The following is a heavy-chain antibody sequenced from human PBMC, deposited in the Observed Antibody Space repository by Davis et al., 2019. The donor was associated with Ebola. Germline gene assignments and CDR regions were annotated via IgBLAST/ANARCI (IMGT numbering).Heavy chain of an antibody. CDR2: ISYDGSNK. CDR1: GFTFSSYA. J-gene: IGHJ4*02. CDR3: ARGFIMGGGERRMITAVAVDFDY. D-gene: IGHD6-19*01. Sequence: PGGSLRLSCAASGFTFSSYAMHWVRQAPGKGLEWVAVISYDGSNKYYADSVKGRFTISRDNAKNSLYLKMNSLSDEDTAVYYCARGFIMGGGERRMITAVAVDFDYWGQGTLVTVSS. V-gene: IGHV3-30-3*01.